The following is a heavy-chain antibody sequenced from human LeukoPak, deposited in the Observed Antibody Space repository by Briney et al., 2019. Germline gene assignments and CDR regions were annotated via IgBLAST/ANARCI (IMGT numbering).Heavy chain of an antibody. CDR2: ISGSGGST. Sequence: PGGSLRLSCAASGFTFSSYAMSWVRQAPGKGLEWVSAISGSGGSTYYADSVKGRFTISRDNSKNTLYLQMNSLRAEDTAVYYCARLYGDYGSYYYHYMDVWGKGTTVTVSS. J-gene: IGHJ6*03. CDR3: ARLYGDYGSYYYHYMDV. CDR1: GFTFSSYA. V-gene: IGHV3-23*01. D-gene: IGHD4-17*01.